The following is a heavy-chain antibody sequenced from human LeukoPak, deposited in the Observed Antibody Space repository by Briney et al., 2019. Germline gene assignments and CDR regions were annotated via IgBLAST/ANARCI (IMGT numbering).Heavy chain of an antibody. CDR2: ISGDGVST. J-gene: IGHJ4*02. CDR3: ARESGKFDY. V-gene: IGHV3-43*02. CDR1: GLPIAGFA. Sequence: GGSLRLSCVASGLPIAGFAMHWVRQAPGQGLEWVSLISGDGVSTFYADSVKGRFSISRDNSKNSLSLEMNSLRTEDTAVYYCARESGKFDYWGQGTLVAVSS.